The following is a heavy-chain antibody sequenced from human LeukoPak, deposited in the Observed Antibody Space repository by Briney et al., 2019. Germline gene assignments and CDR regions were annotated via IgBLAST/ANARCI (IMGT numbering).Heavy chain of an antibody. D-gene: IGHD3-22*01. J-gene: IGHJ4*02. CDR1: GYTFTSYG. CDR2: ISAYNGNT. V-gene: IGHV1-18*01. Sequence: ASVKVSCKASGYTFTSYGISWVRQAPGQGLEWMGWISAYNGNTNYAQKLQGRVTMTTDTSTSTAYMELRSLRSDDTAVCYCARGGNYYDSSGYYYVGYFDYWGQGTLVTVSS. CDR3: ARGGNYYDSSGYYYVGYFDY.